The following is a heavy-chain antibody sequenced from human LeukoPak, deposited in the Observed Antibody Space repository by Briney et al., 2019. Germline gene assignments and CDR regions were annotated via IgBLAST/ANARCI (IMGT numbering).Heavy chain of an antibody. CDR1: GFTFSSYA. Sequence: PGGSLRLSCAASGFTFSSYAMHWVRQVPGKGLEWVAVISYDGSNKYYADSVKGRFTVSRDNPKNTLYLQMNSLRAEDTAVYYCARGKQLVAYWGQGTLVTVSS. J-gene: IGHJ4*02. D-gene: IGHD6-6*01. CDR2: ISYDGSNK. CDR3: ARGKQLVAY. V-gene: IGHV3-30-3*01.